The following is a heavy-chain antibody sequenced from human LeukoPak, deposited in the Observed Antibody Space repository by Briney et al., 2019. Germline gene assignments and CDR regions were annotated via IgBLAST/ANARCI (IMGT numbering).Heavy chain of an antibody. J-gene: IGHJ4*02. CDR3: ARDDPYGSGSYYVH. D-gene: IGHD3-10*01. CDR2: ISSSGSTI. Sequence: GGSLRLSCAASGFTFSDYYMSWIRQAPGKGLEWVSYISSSGSTIYYADSVKGRFTISRDNAKNSLYLQMNSLRAEDTAVYCCARDDPYGSGSYYVHWGQGTLVTVSS. CDR1: GFTFSDYY. V-gene: IGHV3-11*01.